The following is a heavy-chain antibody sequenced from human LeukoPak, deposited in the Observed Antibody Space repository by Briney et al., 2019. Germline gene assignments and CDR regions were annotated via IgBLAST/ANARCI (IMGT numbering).Heavy chain of an antibody. CDR3: ARESPSTYYYDSSGYYRATGAFDI. Sequence: SETLSLTCTVSGGSISSYYWSRIRQPPGKGLEWIGYIYYSGSTNYNPSLKSRVTISVDTSKNQFSLKLSSVTAADTAVYYCARESPSTYYYDSSGYYRATGAFDIWGQGTMVTVSS. V-gene: IGHV4-59*01. CDR2: IYYSGST. J-gene: IGHJ3*02. CDR1: GGSISSYY. D-gene: IGHD3-22*01.